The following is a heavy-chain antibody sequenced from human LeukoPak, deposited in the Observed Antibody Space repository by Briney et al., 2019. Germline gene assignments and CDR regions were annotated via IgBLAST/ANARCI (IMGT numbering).Heavy chain of an antibody. CDR3: SLARSEYHYGMDV. J-gene: IGHJ6*02. CDR2: TYYRSKWYY. CDR1: GDIVSSISVA. V-gene: IGHV6-1*01. Sequence: SQTLSLTCAIFGDIVSSISVAWNWIRQSPSRGLEWLGRTYYRSKWYYEYAVSVKSRINISPDTSKNQFSLQLTSVTPEDTAVYYCSLARSEYHYGMDVWGQGTTVTVSS.